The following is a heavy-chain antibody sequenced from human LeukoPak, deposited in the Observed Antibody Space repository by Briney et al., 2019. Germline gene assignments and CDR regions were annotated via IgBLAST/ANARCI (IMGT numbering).Heavy chain of an antibody. CDR3: AKDWFSWFDP. V-gene: IGHV4-61*01. D-gene: IGHD3/OR15-3a*01. CDR2: IYYSGGT. CDR1: GGSVSSGSSY. Sequence: PSETLSLTCTVSGGSVSSGSSYWSWIRQPPGKGLEWIGHIYYSGGTNYNPSLKSRVTISLDTSKNQFSLKLSSVTAADTAVYYCAKDWFSWFDPWGQGTLVTVSS. J-gene: IGHJ5*02.